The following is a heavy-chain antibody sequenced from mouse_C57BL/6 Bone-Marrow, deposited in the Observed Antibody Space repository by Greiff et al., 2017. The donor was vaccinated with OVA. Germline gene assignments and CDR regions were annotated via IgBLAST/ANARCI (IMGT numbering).Heavy chain of an antibody. D-gene: IGHD3-2*02. V-gene: IGHV2-6*01. Sequence: VQLKQSGPGLVAPSQSLSITCTVSGFSLTSYGVDWVRQSPGKGLEWLGVIWGVGSTNYNSALKSRLSISKDNSKSQVFLKMNSLQTDDTAMYYCARLDSSGHGAYWGQGTLVTVSA. J-gene: IGHJ3*01. CDR1: GFSLTSYG. CDR3: ARLDSSGHGAY. CDR2: IWGVGST.